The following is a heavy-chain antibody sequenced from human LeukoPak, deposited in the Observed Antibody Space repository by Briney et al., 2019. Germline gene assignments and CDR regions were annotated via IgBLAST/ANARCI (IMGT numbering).Heavy chain of an antibody. D-gene: IGHD4-11*01. J-gene: IGHJ4*02. Sequence: SVKVSCKASGGTFSSYAISWVRQAPGQGLEWMGGIIPIFGTANYAQKFQGRVTITADESTSTAYMELSSLKSDDTAVYYCARDPGHDTSNYGGLDFWGQGTLVTVSS. V-gene: IGHV1-69*01. CDR3: ARDPGHDTSNYGGLDF. CDR2: IIPIFGTA. CDR1: GGTFSSYA.